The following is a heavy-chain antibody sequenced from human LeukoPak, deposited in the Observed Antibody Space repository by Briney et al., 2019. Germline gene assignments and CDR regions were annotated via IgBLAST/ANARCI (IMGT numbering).Heavy chain of an antibody. D-gene: IGHD5-12*01. CDR1: GGTFSSHA. Sequence: SVKVSCKASGGTFSSHAISWVRQTPGQGLEWVGGIIPIFGTTNYAQKFQGRVTITTDESTSTGYMELRSLRSDDTAVYYCARGDSGYDYGFDNWGQGTLVTVSS. CDR2: IIPIFGTT. V-gene: IGHV1-69*05. CDR3: ARGDSGYDYGFDN. J-gene: IGHJ4*02.